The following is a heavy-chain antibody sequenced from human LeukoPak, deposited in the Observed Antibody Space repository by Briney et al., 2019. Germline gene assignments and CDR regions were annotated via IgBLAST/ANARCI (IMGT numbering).Heavy chain of an antibody. V-gene: IGHV4-39*01. CDR3: ARQYGMDV. J-gene: IGHJ6*02. Sequence: SETLSLTCTVSSGSISSSSYYWGWIRQPPGKGLEWIGSIYYSGSTNYNPSLKSRVTISVDTSKNQFSLKLGSVTAADTAVYYCARQYGMDVWGQGTTVTVSS. CDR1: SGSISSSSYY. CDR2: IYYSGST.